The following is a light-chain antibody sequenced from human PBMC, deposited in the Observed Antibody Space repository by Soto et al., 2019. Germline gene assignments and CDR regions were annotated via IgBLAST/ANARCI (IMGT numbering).Light chain of an antibody. CDR3: QQYYSSPWT. Sequence: DIQMTQSPSTLSASVGDRVTITCRASQSISSWLAWYQQKPGKAPKLLIYGASSLESGVPSRFSGSGSGTEFTLTINGLQPDAFATYYCQQYYSSPWTFGQGTKVDIK. V-gene: IGKV1-5*01. CDR2: GAS. CDR1: QSISSW. J-gene: IGKJ1*01.